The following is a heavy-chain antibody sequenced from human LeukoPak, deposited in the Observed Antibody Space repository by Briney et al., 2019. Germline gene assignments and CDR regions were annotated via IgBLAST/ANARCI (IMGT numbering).Heavy chain of an antibody. CDR3: ARASSGWYRHGYYFDY. Sequence: ASVKVSCKASGYTFTSYDINWVRQAPGQGLEWMGWINPNSGGTNYAQKFQGRVTMTRDTSISTAYMELSRLRSDDTAVYYCARASSGWYRHGYYFDYWGQGTLVTVSS. CDR2: INPNSGGT. CDR1: GYTFTSYD. V-gene: IGHV1-2*02. D-gene: IGHD6-19*01. J-gene: IGHJ4*02.